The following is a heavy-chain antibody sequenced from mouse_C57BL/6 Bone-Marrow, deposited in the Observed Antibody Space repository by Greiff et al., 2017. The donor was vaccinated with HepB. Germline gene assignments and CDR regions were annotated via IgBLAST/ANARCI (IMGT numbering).Heavy chain of an antibody. CDR2: IDPSDSET. CDR3: ARRVTTVGETWFAY. V-gene: IGHV1-52*01. D-gene: IGHD1-1*01. CDR1: GYTFTSYW. J-gene: IGHJ3*01. Sequence: VQLQQPGAELVRPGSSVKLSCKASGYTFTSYWMHWVKQRPIQGLEWIGNIDPSDSETHYNQKFKDKATLTVDKSSSTAYMQLSSLTSEDSAVYYCARRVTTVGETWFAYWGQGTLVTVSA.